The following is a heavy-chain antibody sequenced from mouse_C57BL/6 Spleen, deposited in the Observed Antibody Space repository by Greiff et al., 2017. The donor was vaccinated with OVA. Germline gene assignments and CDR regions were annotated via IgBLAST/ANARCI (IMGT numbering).Heavy chain of an antibody. CDR2: IYPGDGDT. J-gene: IGHJ2*01. Sequence: VKLVESGAELVKPGASVKISCKASGYAFSSYWMNWVKQRPGKGLEWIGQIYPGDGDTNYNGKFKGKATLTADKSSSTAYMQLSSLTSEDSAVYFCARPYDGYFDYWGQGTTLTVSS. CDR1: GYAFSSYW. CDR3: ARPYDGYFDY. D-gene: IGHD2-3*01. V-gene: IGHV1-80*01.